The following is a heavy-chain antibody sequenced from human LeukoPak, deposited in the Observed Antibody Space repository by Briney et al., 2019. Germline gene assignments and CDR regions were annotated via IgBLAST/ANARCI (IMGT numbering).Heavy chain of an antibody. J-gene: IGHJ4*02. CDR3: ARVGRGDHSWGSYYCDH. CDR1: GDSFSSYH. V-gene: IGHV4-59*01. D-gene: IGHD3-16*01. CDR2: ISSSGST. Sequence: SETLPLTCTVSVSGDSFSSYHWSWLRQPPGKGLEWIGYISSSGSTSYNPSLKSRLTISVDTSKNQFSLKLNSVTAADTAVYYCARVGRGDHSWGSYYCDHWGQGTLVSVSS.